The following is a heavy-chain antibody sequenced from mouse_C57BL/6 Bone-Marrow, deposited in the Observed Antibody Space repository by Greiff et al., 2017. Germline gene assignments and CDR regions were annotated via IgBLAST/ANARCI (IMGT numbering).Heavy chain of an antibody. CDR1: GYAFSSYW. Sequence: QVQLKQSGAELVKPGASVKISCKASGYAFSSYWRNWVKQRPGKGLEWIGQIYPGDGDTNYNGKFKGKATLTADKSSSTAYMQLSSLTSEDSAVYFCARSRYMWYFDVWGTGTTVTVSS. D-gene: IGHD1-3*01. CDR3: ARSRYMWYFDV. V-gene: IGHV1-80*01. CDR2: IYPGDGDT. J-gene: IGHJ1*03.